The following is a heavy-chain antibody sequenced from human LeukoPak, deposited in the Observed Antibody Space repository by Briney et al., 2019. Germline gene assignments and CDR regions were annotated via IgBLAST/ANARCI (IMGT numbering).Heavy chain of an antibody. D-gene: IGHD1-26*01. J-gene: IGHJ6*03. CDR3: ARPYSETYGLGYYYMDV. V-gene: IGHV3-21*01. CDR2: ISGSGAMT. CDR1: GFTLSNHA. Sequence: GGSLRLSCAASGFTLSNHAMIWVRQAPGKGLEWVSSISGSGAMTYYADSVKGRFTISRDNAKNSLYLQMNSLRAEDTAVYYCARPYSETYGLGYYYMDVWGKGTTVTISS.